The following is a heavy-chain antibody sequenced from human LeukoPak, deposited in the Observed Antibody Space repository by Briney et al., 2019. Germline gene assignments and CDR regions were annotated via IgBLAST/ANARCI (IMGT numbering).Heavy chain of an antibody. J-gene: IGHJ4*02. CDR1: GFSFSSTW. V-gene: IGHV3-74*01. D-gene: IGHD4-17*01. Sequence: GGSLRLSCAASGFSFSSTWMHWARQVPGKGLEWISRINSDGSSTIYADSVKGRFTISRDDAKNLLYLDMNSLRAEDTAVYYCARGHTAVTRHFDFWGQGTLVTVSS. CDR3: ARGHTAVTRHFDF. CDR2: INSDGSST.